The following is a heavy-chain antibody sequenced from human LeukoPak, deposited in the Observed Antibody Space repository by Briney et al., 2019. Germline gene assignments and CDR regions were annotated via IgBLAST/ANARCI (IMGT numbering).Heavy chain of an antibody. V-gene: IGHV3-7*01. CDR3: ASGRQLGY. D-gene: IGHD6-13*01. J-gene: IGHJ4*02. CDR2: IKEDGSEK. Sequence: GSLSLSCAASGFTFSNYWMSWVRQAPGKGLEWVANIKEDGSEKYYVDSVKGRFTISRDNARNSLYLQMNSLRAEDTAVYYCASGRQLGYWGQGTLVSVSS. CDR1: GFTFSNYW.